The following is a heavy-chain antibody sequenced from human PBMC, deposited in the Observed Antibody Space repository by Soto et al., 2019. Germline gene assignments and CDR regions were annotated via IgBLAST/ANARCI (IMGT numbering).Heavy chain of an antibody. D-gene: IGHD3-3*01. CDR2: IKSKTDGGTT. CDR3: TTDRGFYDFWSGSDSALY. V-gene: IGHV3-15*01. J-gene: IGHJ4*02. CDR1: GFTFSNAW. Sequence: GGSLRLSCAASGFTFSNAWMSWVRQAPGKGLEWVGRIKSKTDGGTTDYAAPVKGRFTISRDDSKNTLYLQMNSLKTEDTAVYYCTTDRGFYDFWSGSDSALYWGQGTLVTVSS.